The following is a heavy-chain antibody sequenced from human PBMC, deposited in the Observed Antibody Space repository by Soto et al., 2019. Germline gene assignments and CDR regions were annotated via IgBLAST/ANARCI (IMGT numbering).Heavy chain of an antibody. CDR3: ARNYYNRKVYGY. CDR1: VGSINSGGYY. Sequence: SETLSLTCTFSVGSINSGGYYCSWVRQHPGKGLEWIGYINYSGSTNYNASLKSRVIISRDTSKNQLSLNLSSVTAADTAIYYCARNYYNRKVYGYWGQGTLVSVSS. V-gene: IGHV4-31*02. CDR2: INYSGST. D-gene: IGHD3-22*01. J-gene: IGHJ4*02.